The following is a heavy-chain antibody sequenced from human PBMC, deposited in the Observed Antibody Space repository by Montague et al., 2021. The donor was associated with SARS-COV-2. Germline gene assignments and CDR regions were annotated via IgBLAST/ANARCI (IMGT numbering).Heavy chain of an antibody. J-gene: IGHJ4*02. D-gene: IGHD3-9*01. V-gene: IGHV2-70*04. CDR1: GFSLSTSGMR. CDR3: ARSYYDILTAYYTPFDY. Sequence: PVLVKPTQTLTLTCTFSGFSLSTSGMRASWIRQPPGKALEWLARIDWDDDKFYSTSLKTRLTISKDTSKNQVVLTMTNMDPVDTATYYCARSYYDILTAYYTPFDYGGQGTLVTVSS. CDR2: IDWDDDK.